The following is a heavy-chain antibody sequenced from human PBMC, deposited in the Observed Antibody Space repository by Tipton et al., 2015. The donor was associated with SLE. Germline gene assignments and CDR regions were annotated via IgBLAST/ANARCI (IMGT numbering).Heavy chain of an antibody. Sequence: SLRLSCAASGFSFNTYTITWVRQVPGKGLEWVSSISSRSNYIKYADSLKGRFTISRDNAKDSLYLQMNSLRAEDTAVYYCAKVGGWAENYYYMDVWGKGTTVTVSS. J-gene: IGHJ6*03. CDR3: AKVGGWAENYYYMDV. CDR1: GFSFNTYT. D-gene: IGHD6-19*01. CDR2: ISSRSNYI. V-gene: IGHV3-21*01.